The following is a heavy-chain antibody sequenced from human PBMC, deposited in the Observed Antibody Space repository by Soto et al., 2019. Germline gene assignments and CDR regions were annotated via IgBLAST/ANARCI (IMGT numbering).Heavy chain of an antibody. Sequence: PGGSLRLSCAASGFTFNLYGMHWVRQAPGKGLEWVAAIAKDGSDIHYTDSVKGRFTISRDNSENTLYLQMNSLRGDDSAVYYCAKAAAYDRSGYYYCFEYWGHGTLVTVAS. CDR2: IAKDGSDI. V-gene: IGHV3-30*18. J-gene: IGHJ4*01. D-gene: IGHD3-22*01. CDR1: GFTFNLYG. CDR3: AKAAAYDRSGYYYCFEY.